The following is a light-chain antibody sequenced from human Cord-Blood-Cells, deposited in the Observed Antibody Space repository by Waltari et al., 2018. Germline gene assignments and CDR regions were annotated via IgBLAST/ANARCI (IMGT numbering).Light chain of an antibody. V-gene: IGLV3-19*01. CDR1: SLRSYY. CDR2: GKN. CDR3: NSRDSSGNHVV. J-gene: IGLJ2*01. Sequence: SSELTQDPAVSVALGQTVRITCQGDSLRSYYASWYQQKPGQAPVLVIYGKNNRPSGIPDRFSGSRSGNTASLTITGAQVEDEADYYCNSRDSSGNHVVFGGGTKLTVL.